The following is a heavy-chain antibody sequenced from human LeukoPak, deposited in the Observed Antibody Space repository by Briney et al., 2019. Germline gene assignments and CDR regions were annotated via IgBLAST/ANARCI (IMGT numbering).Heavy chain of an antibody. CDR2: IYWDDDK. D-gene: IGHD4-11*01. V-gene: IGHV2-5*08. CDR3: AHSLDYRYGGYFDY. Sequence: TLSLTCTVSGGSISSGGYYWSWIRQPPGKALEWLALIYWDDDKRYSPSLKSRLTITKDTSKNQVVLTMTNMDPVDTATYYCAHSLDYRYGGYFDYWGQGTLVTVSS. J-gene: IGHJ4*02. CDR1: GGSISSGGYY.